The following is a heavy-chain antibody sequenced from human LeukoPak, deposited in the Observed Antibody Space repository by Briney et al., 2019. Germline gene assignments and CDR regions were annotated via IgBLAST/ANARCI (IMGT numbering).Heavy chain of an antibody. Sequence: GASVKVSCKASGYTFTGYYMHWVRQAPGQGLVWMGWINPNSGGTNYAQKFQGRVTMTRDTSISTAYMELSRLRSDDTAVYYCARVPQTFIKAGNFDYWGQGTLVTVSS. CDR2: INPNSGGT. V-gene: IGHV1-2*02. CDR1: GYTFTGYY. D-gene: IGHD3-10*01. CDR3: ARVPQTFIKAGNFDY. J-gene: IGHJ4*02.